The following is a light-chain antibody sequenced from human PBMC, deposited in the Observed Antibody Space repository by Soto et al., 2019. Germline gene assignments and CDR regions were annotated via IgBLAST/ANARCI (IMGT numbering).Light chain of an antibody. J-gene: IGKJ4*01. CDR1: QSIKNW. Sequence: DIRRAPSPSTLSVSVGDRVTITSRASQSIKNWLAWYQQKPGTAPKFLIYDASTLESGVPARFSGSGSGTEFTLTISSLQADDFATYFCQQYDDYPLTFGGGTKVDIK. V-gene: IGKV1-5*01. CDR2: DAS. CDR3: QQYDDYPLT.